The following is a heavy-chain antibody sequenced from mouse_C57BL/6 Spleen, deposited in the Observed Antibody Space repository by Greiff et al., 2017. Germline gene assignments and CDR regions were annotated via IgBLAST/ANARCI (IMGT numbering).Heavy chain of an antibody. V-gene: IGHV5-17*01. CDR3: AHQGRYGYDDY. Sequence: DVMLVESGGGLVKPGGSLKLSCAASGFTFSDYGMHWVRQAPEKGLEWVAYISSGSSTIYYADTVKGRFTISRDNAKNTLFLQMTSLRSEDTAMYYCAHQGRYGYDDYWGQGTTLTVSS. CDR1: GFTFSDYG. D-gene: IGHD2-2*01. CDR2: ISSGSSTI. J-gene: IGHJ2*01.